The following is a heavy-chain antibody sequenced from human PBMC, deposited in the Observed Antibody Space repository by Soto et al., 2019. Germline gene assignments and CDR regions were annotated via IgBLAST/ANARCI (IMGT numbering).Heavy chain of an antibody. CDR1: GFTFSSYG. J-gene: IGHJ6*02. V-gene: IGHV3-30*18. Sequence: QVQLVESGGGVVQPGRSLRLSCAASGFTFSSYGMHWVRQAPGKGLEWVAVISYDGSNKYYADSVKGRFTISRDNSKNTLYLQMNSLRAEDTAVYYCAKGGAGMDGDYYPYYYGMDVWGQGTTVTVSS. D-gene: IGHD4-17*01. CDR2: ISYDGSNK. CDR3: AKGGAGMDGDYYPYYYGMDV.